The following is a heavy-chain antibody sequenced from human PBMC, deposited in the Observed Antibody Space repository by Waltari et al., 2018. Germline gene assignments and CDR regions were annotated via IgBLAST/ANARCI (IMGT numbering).Heavy chain of an antibody. Sequence: QVQLVQSGAAVKKPGASVKVSCRVSGDTLTDFSMHWVRQAPGKGREWMGGVDRDDGETVSEPKFRGRLTLTQDTSTETAYLELRNLRSEDTDIYYCAALDTTRTTFYYYFYMDVWGTGTTVTVSS. CDR1: GDTLTDFS. CDR3: AALDTTRTTFYYYFYMDV. J-gene: IGHJ6*03. D-gene: IGHD1-1*01. V-gene: IGHV1-24*01. CDR2: VDRDDGET.